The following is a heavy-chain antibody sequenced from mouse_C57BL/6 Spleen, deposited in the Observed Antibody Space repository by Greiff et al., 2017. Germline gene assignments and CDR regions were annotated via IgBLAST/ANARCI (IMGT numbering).Heavy chain of an antibody. V-gene: IGHV5-4*01. Sequence: EVQVVESGGGLVKPGGSLKLSCAASGFTFSSYAMSWVRQTPEKRLEWVATISDGGSYTYYPDNVKGRFTISRDNDKNNLYLQMSHLKSEDTAMYYCARDGDSTGSYYFDYWGQGTTLTVSS. CDR2: ISDGGSYT. D-gene: IGHD4-1*01. CDR3: ARDGDSTGSYYFDY. CDR1: GFTFSSYA. J-gene: IGHJ2*01.